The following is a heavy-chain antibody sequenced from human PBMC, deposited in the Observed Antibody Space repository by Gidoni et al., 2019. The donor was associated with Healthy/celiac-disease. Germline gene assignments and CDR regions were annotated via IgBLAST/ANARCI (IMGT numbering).Heavy chain of an antibody. CDR2: ISSSSSYI. D-gene: IGHD1-1*01. Sequence: EVQLVESGGGLVKPGGSLRLSCAASGFTFSSLSINWVRQAPGKGLEWVSSISSSSSYIYYADSVKGRFTISRDNAKNSLYLQMNSLRAEDTAVYYCARDGWNDVRAFDIWGQGTMVTVSS. J-gene: IGHJ3*02. CDR1: GFTFSSLS. CDR3: ARDGWNDVRAFDI. V-gene: IGHV3-21*01.